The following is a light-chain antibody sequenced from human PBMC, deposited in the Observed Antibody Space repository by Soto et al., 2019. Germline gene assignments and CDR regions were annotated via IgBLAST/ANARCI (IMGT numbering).Light chain of an antibody. Sequence: DIVMTQSPATLPVSPGERATLSCRASQSVSSNLAWYQQKPGQAPRFLIYGASTRATGIPARFSGSGSGTEFTLTISSLQSEDFAVYYCQQHKEWPLTFGGGTKVEIK. J-gene: IGKJ4*01. CDR2: GAS. CDR1: QSVSSN. V-gene: IGKV3-15*01. CDR3: QQHKEWPLT.